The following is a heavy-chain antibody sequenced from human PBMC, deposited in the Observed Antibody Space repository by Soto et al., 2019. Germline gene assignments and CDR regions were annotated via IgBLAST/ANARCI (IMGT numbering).Heavy chain of an antibody. D-gene: IGHD3-10*01. CDR1: GFTFSSYA. CDR3: AKDSGRGGYLKPCHFDY. J-gene: IGHJ4*02. Sequence: VGSLRLSCAASGFTFSSYAMHWVRQPPGKGLEWVAVISYDGSNKYNADSVKGRFTISRDNSKNTLYLQMNSLRAEDTAVYYCAKDSGRGGYLKPCHFDYWGQGTMVTVAS. CDR2: ISYDGSNK. V-gene: IGHV3-30*18.